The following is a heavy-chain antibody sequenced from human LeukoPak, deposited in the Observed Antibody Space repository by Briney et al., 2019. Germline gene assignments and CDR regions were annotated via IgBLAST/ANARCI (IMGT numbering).Heavy chain of an antibody. CDR2: ISYDRRNK. J-gene: IGHJ4*02. CDR1: GFTFGSYG. V-gene: IGHV3-30*18. CDR3: AKATPPRDGSNPDY. D-gene: IGHD5-24*01. Sequence: PGGSLRLSCAASGFTFGSYGMHWVRQAPGKGLEWVAVISYDRRNKYYADSMKGRFTISRDNSKNTLYLQMNSLRAEDTAVYYCAKATPPRDGSNPDYWGQGTLVTVSS.